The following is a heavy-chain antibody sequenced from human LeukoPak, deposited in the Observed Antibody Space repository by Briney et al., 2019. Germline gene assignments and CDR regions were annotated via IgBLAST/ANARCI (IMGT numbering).Heavy chain of an antibody. Sequence: ASVKVSCKASGCTFTGYYMHWVRQAPGQGLEWMGWINPHTGGTNYAQKFQGRVTMTRDASISTAYMELSRLRSDDTAVYYCARPYCGGGSCHDYFDYWGQGTLVTVSS. CDR1: GCTFTGYY. CDR2: INPHTGGT. CDR3: ARPYCGGGSCHDYFDY. J-gene: IGHJ4*02. V-gene: IGHV1-2*02. D-gene: IGHD2-15*01.